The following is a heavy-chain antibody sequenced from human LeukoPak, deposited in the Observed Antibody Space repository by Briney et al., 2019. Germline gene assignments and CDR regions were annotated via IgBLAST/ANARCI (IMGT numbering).Heavy chain of an antibody. D-gene: IGHD3-10*01. J-gene: IGHJ5*02. CDR1: GFNVSSNY. Sequence: GGSLRLSCAASGFNVSSNYMSWVRQAPGKGLEWVSVIYSSGDTYYADSVKGRFTISRDNSKNMLYLQMNGLRAEDTAVYCCARVIYGSGTYYKGWFDPWGQGTLVTVSS. CDR2: IYSSGDT. CDR3: ARVIYGSGTYYKGWFDP. V-gene: IGHV3-53*01.